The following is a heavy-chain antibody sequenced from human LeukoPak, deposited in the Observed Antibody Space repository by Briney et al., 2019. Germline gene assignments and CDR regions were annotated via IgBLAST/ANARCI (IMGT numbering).Heavy chain of an antibody. CDR1: GGSINSGSYY. Sequence: SETLSLTCTVSGGSINSGSYYWSWIRQPAGKGLEWIGRIYRSGRTNYNPSLKSRVTISVDTSKNQFSLKLSSVTAADTAVYYCARDQDRFFDYWGQGTLVTVSS. CDR2: IYRSGRT. J-gene: IGHJ4*02. V-gene: IGHV4-61*02. CDR3: ARDQDRFFDY.